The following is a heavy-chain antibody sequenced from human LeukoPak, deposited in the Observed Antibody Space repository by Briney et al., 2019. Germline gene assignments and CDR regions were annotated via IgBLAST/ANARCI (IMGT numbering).Heavy chain of an antibody. CDR2: ISSSSSCI. CDR1: GFTFSSYS. J-gene: IGHJ2*01. Sequence: GGSLRLSCAASGFTFSSYSMNWVRQAPGKGLEWVSSISSSSSCIYYADSVKGRFTISRDNAKNSLYLQMNGLRAEDTAVYYCARDGYGGNPSGHFDLWGRGTLVTVSS. V-gene: IGHV3-21*01. D-gene: IGHD4-23*01. CDR3: ARDGYGGNPSGHFDL.